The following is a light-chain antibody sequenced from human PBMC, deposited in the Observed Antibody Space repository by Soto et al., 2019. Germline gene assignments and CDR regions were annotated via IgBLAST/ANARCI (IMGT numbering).Light chain of an antibody. CDR3: QTWGTGIVV. CDR1: SGHSSYA. J-gene: IGLJ2*01. CDR2: LNSDGSH. V-gene: IGLV4-69*01. Sequence: QSVLTQSPSASASLGASVKLTCTLSSGHSSYAIAWHQQQPEKGPRYLMKLNSDGSHSKGDVIPDRFSGSSSGAERYLTISSLQSEDEAYYYCQTWGTGIVVFGGGTKLTVL.